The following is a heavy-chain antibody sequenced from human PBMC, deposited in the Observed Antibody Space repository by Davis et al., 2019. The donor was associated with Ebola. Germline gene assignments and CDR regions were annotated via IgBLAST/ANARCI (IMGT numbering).Heavy chain of an antibody. V-gene: IGHV3-30*18. J-gene: IGHJ6*02. Sequence: PGGSLRLSCAASGFTFSSYGMHWVRQAPGKGLEWVAVISYDGSNKYYADSVKGRFTISRDNSKNTLYLQMNSLRAEDTAVYYCAKDLKYCSSTSCYYYYGMDVWGQGTTVTVSS. CDR1: GFTFSSYG. CDR2: ISYDGSNK. CDR3: AKDLKYCSSTSCYYYYGMDV. D-gene: IGHD2-2*01.